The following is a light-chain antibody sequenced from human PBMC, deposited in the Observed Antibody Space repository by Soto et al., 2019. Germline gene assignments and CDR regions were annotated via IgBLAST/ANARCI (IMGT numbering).Light chain of an antibody. V-gene: IGLV2-14*01. J-gene: IGLJ2*01. Sequence: HSALTQPASVSGSPGQSITISCTGTSSDVGGYNYVSWYQQHPGKAPKLMIYEVSNRPSGLSNRFSGSKSGNTASLTISGLQAEDEADYYCSSYTTSSSTLGVFGGGTKVTVL. CDR1: SSDVGGYNY. CDR2: EVS. CDR3: SSYTTSSSTLGV.